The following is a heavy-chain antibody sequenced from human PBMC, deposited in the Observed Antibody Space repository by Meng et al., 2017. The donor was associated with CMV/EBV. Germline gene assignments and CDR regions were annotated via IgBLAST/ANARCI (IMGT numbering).Heavy chain of an antibody. D-gene: IGHD2-2*01. J-gene: IGHJ6*02. CDR2: IYLGGHT. CDR3: ARESERSVPPVRYYYYGMDV. CDR1: SRHY. Sequence: SRHYMGWVRQAPGKVLEWVSLIYLGGHTYYAVSVKGRFPISRDNSKNTLYLQMNSLSVEDTAVYYCARESERSVPPVRYYYYGMDVWGQGTTVTVSS. V-gene: IGHV3-53*05.